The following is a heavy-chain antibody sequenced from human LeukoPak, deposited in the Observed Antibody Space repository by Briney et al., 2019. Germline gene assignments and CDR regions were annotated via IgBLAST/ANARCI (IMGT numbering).Heavy chain of an antibody. Sequence: GGSLRLSCAASGFTFSSYGMHWVRQAPGKGLEWVAFIRYDGSNKYYADSVKGRFTISRDNSKNTLYLQMNSLRADDTAVYYCARVGSGWYLGVYYYYYMDVWGKGTTVTVSS. D-gene: IGHD6-19*01. CDR3: ARVGSGWYLGVYYYYYMDV. V-gene: IGHV3-30*02. CDR2: IRYDGSNK. CDR1: GFTFSSYG. J-gene: IGHJ6*03.